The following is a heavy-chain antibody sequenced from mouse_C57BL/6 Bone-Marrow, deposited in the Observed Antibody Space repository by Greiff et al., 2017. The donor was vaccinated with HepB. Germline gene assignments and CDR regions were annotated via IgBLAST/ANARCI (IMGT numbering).Heavy chain of an antibody. J-gene: IGHJ2*01. CDR1: GFNIKDYY. CDR2: IDPEDGDT. CDR3: TTDYYGSSSYVDY. V-gene: IGHV14-1*01. D-gene: IGHD1-1*01. Sequence: VQLQQSGAELVRPGASVKLSCTASGFNIKDYYMHWVKQRPEQGLEWIGRIDPEDGDTEYAPKFQGKATMTADTSSNTAYLQLSSLTSEDTAVYYCTTDYYGSSSYVDYWGQGTTLTVSS.